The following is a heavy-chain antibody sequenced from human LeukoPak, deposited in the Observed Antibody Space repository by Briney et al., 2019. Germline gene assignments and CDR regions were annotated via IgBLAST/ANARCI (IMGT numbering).Heavy chain of an antibody. V-gene: IGHV3-7*03. CDR2: INHNGNVN. Sequence: GGSLRLFCAASGFTFSSYWMNWARQAPGKGLEWVASINHNGNVNYYVDSVKGRFTISRDNSKNTLDLQMTGLRAEDTAVYYCTRERGRGRDSPWFDYWGQGTLVTVSS. D-gene: IGHD1-26*01. CDR1: GFTFSSYW. J-gene: IGHJ4*02. CDR3: TRERGRGRDSPWFDY.